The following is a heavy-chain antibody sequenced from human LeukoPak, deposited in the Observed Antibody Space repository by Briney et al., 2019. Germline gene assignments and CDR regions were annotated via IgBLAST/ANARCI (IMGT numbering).Heavy chain of an antibody. Sequence: GGSLRLSCAASGFTFSSYAMHWVRQAPGKGLEWVAVISYDGSNKYYADSVKGRFAISRDNSKNTLYLQMNSLRAEDTAVYYCARDSLDLVDSSGWSRFDYWGQGTLVTVSS. CDR1: GFTFSSYA. J-gene: IGHJ4*02. CDR2: ISYDGSNK. D-gene: IGHD6-19*01. CDR3: ARDSLDLVDSSGWSRFDY. V-gene: IGHV3-30*09.